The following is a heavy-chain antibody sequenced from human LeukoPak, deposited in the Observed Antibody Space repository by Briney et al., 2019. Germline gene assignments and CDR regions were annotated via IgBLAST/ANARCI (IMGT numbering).Heavy chain of an antibody. V-gene: IGHV4-59*01. J-gene: IGHJ4*02. CDR1: GGSITNYY. D-gene: IGHD3-16*01. CDR2: SYYNGNT. CDR3: ARGGVLKSVDY. Sequence: SETLSLTCTVSGGSITNYYWSWIRQPPGKGLEWIGFSYYNGNTNYNPSFKSRVTISVDTSKNQFSLKLSSVTAADTAVYYRARGGVLKSVDYWGQGTLVAVSS.